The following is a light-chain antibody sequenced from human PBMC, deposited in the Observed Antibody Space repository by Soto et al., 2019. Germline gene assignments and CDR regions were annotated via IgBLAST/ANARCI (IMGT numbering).Light chain of an antibody. Sequence: EIVLTQSPATLSLSPGERATLSCRASQSVSSYLAWYQQTPGQAPRLLIYDASNRATGIPARFSGSGSGTDFTLTISSLEPEDFAVYYCQQRSNWPLNCGGGNKGDIK. J-gene: IGKJ4*01. CDR1: QSVSSY. CDR3: QQRSNWPLN. V-gene: IGKV3-11*01. CDR2: DAS.